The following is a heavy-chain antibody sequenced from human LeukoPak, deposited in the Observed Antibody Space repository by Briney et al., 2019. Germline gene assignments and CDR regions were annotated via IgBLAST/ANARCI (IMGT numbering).Heavy chain of an antibody. Sequence: GGSLRLSCAASEFTFSTYAMSWVRQAPGEGLEWVSAISSSGGTIYYADSVKGRFTISRDNSKNALFLQMNSLRAEDTAVYYCANRSPSKAFDIWAKGQWSPSLQ. CDR2: ISSSGGTI. V-gene: IGHV3-23*01. CDR3: ANRSPSKAFDI. J-gene: IGHJ3*02. CDR1: EFTFSTYA.